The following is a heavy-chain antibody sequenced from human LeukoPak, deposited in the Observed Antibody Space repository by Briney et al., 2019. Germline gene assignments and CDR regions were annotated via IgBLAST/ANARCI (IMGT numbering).Heavy chain of an antibody. CDR2: ISGSGGST. CDR3: AKDHSSSWYYFDY. Sequence: GGSLRLSCAASGFTFSSYAMSWGRQAPGKGLEWVSAISGSGGSTYYADSVKGRFTISRDNSKNTLYLQMNSLRAEDTAVYYCAKDHSSSWYYFDYWGQGTLVTVSS. V-gene: IGHV3-23*01. J-gene: IGHJ4*02. CDR1: GFTFSSYA. D-gene: IGHD6-13*01.